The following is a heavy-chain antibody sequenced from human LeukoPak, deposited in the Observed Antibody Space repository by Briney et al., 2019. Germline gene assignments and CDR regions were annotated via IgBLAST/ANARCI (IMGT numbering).Heavy chain of an antibody. Sequence: SETLSLTRTVSGGSISSYYWSWIRQPAGKGLEWIGRIYTSGTTNYNPSLKSRVTMSVDTSKNQFSLKLSTVTAAHTAVYYCARDDFWSGYYDYWGQGTLVTVSS. CDR2: IYTSGTT. CDR1: GGSISSYY. J-gene: IGHJ4*02. CDR3: ARDDFWSGYYDY. D-gene: IGHD3-3*01. V-gene: IGHV4-4*07.